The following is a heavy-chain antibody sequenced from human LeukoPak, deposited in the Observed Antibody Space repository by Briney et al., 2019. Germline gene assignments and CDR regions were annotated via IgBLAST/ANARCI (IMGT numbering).Heavy chain of an antibody. J-gene: IGHJ4*02. CDR1: GFTFSSYA. CDR3: AKEEEYYGSGSYSG. D-gene: IGHD3-10*01. CDR2: ISGSGGST. Sequence: PGGSLRLSCAASGFTFSSYAMSWVRQAPGKGLEWVSAISGSGGSTYYADSVKGRFTISGDNSKNTLYLQMNSLRAEDTAVYYCAKEEEYYGSGSYSGWGQGTLVTVSS. V-gene: IGHV3-23*01.